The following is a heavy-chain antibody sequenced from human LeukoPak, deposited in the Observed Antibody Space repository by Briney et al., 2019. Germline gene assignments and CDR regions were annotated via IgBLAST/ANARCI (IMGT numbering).Heavy chain of an antibody. CDR3: ARGRTRFDP. J-gene: IGHJ5*02. Sequence: PSETLSLTCTVSGGSISSSSYYWGWIRQPPGKGLEWIGSIYYSGGTYYNPSLKSRVTISVDTSKNQFSLKLSSVTAADTAVYYCARGRTRFDPWGQGTLVTVSS. CDR2: IYYSGGT. CDR1: GGSISSSSYY. V-gene: IGHV4-39*07.